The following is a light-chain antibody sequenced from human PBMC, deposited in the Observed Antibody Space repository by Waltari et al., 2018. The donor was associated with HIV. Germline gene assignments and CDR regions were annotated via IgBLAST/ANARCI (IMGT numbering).Light chain of an antibody. V-gene: IGLV3-19*01. CDR1: HPRTYY. Sequence: SSEVTQDPAVSVALGQTVKITCPGDHPRTYYASWYQQKPGQAPVLVSYGTNKRPAEIPDRFSSSASRNTASLTITGAQAEDEADYYCKTRDRSGNLYVFGTGTTVTVL. CDR3: KTRDRSGNLYV. CDR2: GTN. J-gene: IGLJ1*01.